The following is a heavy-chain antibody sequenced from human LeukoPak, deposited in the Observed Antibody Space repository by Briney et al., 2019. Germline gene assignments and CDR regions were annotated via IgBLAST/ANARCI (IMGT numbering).Heavy chain of an antibody. V-gene: IGHV4-39*01. D-gene: IGHD6-13*01. CDR3: ARVSSSWYYYYYYMDV. Sequence: PSETLSLTCTVSGGSISSRPYCWGWIRQPPGKGLEWLGSFYYSGSTYYKPSLKSRLTISVDTSKNQISMRLSSVTAADTAVYYCARVSSSWYYYYYYMDVWGKGTTVTVSS. CDR2: FYYSGST. CDR1: GGSISSRPYC. J-gene: IGHJ6*03.